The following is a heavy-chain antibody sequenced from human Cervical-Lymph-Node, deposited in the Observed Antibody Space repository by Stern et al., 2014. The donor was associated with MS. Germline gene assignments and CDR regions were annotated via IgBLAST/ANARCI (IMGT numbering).Heavy chain of an antibody. V-gene: IGHV3-30*18. Sequence: QVQLVQSGGGVVQPGRSLRLSCAASAFTFSSYGMHWSARLQARGWSGWQFADSVKGRFTISRDNSKNTLYLQMNSLRAEDTAVYYCAKGGGLDHWGYYGMDVWGQGTTVTVSS. D-gene: IGHD2-15*01. J-gene: IGHJ6*02. CDR3: AKGGGLDHWGYYGMDV. CDR1: AFTFSSYG.